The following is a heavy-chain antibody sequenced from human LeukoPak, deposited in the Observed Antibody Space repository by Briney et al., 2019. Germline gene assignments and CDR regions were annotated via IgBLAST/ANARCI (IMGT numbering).Heavy chain of an antibody. Sequence: PSETLSLTCTVSGDSIISSIYYWGWIRQPPGKGLEWIGTTSHSGSTYYIPSLKSRLSISVDTSKNQFSLKLSSVTAADTALYYCARVAEQWLPTYSWFDPWGQGTLVTVSS. CDR1: GDSIISSIYY. CDR2: TSHSGST. CDR3: ARVAEQWLPTYSWFDP. V-gene: IGHV4-39*07. D-gene: IGHD6-19*01. J-gene: IGHJ5*02.